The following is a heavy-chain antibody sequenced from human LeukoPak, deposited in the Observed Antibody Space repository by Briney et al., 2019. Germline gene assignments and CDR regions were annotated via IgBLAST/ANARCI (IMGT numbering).Heavy chain of an antibody. J-gene: IGHJ3*02. Sequence: GGSLRLSCTASGFTFGDYVMSWFRQAPGKGLEWVGFIRSKTYGGTTEYAASVKGRFTISRDDSISIAYLQMNSLKTEDTAVYYCTTVASGFFLDWNSHAFDIWGQGTMVTVSS. D-gene: IGHD3/OR15-3a*01. CDR2: IRSKTYGGTT. CDR3: TTVASGFFLDWNSHAFDI. CDR1: GFTFGDYV. V-gene: IGHV3-49*03.